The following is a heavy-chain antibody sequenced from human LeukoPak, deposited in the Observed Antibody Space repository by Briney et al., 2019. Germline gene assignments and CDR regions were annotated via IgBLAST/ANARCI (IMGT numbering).Heavy chain of an antibody. Sequence: SETLSLTCTVSGGSISSGDYYWSWIRQPPGKGLEWIGYIYYTGSTYYNPTLKSRVTISVDMSKTQICLKLSSVTAADMAVYYCASGTCSGGNCYGWFDRWGQGTLVTVSS. CDR1: GGSISSGDYY. V-gene: IGHV4-30-4*08. CDR3: ASGTCSGGNCYGWFDR. D-gene: IGHD2-15*01. CDR2: IYYTGST. J-gene: IGHJ5*02.